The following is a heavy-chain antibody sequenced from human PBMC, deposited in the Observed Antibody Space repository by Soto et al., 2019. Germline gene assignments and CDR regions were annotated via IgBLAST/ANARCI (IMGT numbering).Heavy chain of an antibody. J-gene: IGHJ6*02. CDR3: ARSIAARQFYYYDYGMDV. CDR2: INPNSGGT. CDR1: GYTFTGYY. D-gene: IGHD6-6*01. V-gene: IGHV1-2*04. Sequence: ASVKVSCKASGYTFTGYYMHWVRQAPGQGLEWMGWINPNSGGTNYAQKFQGWVTMTRDTSIGTAYTELSRLRSDDTAVYYCARSIAARQFYYYDYGMDVWGQGTTVTVS.